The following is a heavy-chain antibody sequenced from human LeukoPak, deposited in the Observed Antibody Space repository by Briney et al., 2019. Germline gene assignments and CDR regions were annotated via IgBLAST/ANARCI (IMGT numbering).Heavy chain of an antibody. CDR3: ASEVHSSGYYYPTDMGYFDY. V-gene: IGHV3-30*04. D-gene: IGHD3-22*01. CDR2: ISYDGSNK. J-gene: IGHJ4*02. Sequence: KPGGSLRLSCAASGFTFSSYAMHWVRQAPGKGLEWVAVISYDGSNKYYADSVKGRFTISRDNSKNTLYLQMNSLRAEDTAVYYCASEVHSSGYYYPTDMGYFDYWGQGTLVTVSS. CDR1: GFTFSSYA.